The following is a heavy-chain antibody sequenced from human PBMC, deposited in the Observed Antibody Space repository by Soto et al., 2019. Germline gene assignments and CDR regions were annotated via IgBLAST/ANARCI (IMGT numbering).Heavy chain of an antibody. V-gene: IGHV3-23*04. CDR1: GFIFTTSD. Sequence: EVQLVESEGGLVQPGGSLRLSCEASGFIFTTSDMSWVRQAPGKGLEWISSITITGDTTHYADSVKGRFTISRDNSRNTVYLQMNSLGVDDTAVYYCGKGGGGDHGYWGQGTLVAVSS. D-gene: IGHD2-21*02. CDR3: GKGGGGDHGY. CDR2: ITITGDTT. J-gene: IGHJ4*02.